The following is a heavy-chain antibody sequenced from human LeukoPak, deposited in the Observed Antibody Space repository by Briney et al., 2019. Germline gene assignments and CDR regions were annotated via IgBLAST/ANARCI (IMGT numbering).Heavy chain of an antibody. CDR2: IWYDGSNK. J-gene: IGHJ4*02. CDR3: ARTNRIGSSCTDY. V-gene: IGHV3-33*01. CDR1: GFTFSSYG. Sequence: GRSLRLSCAASGFTFSSYGMHWVRQAPGKGLEWVAVIWYDGSNKYYADSVKGRFTISRDNSKNTLYLQMNSLRAEDTAVYYCARTNRIGSSCTDYWGQGTLVTVSS. D-gene: IGHD6-13*01.